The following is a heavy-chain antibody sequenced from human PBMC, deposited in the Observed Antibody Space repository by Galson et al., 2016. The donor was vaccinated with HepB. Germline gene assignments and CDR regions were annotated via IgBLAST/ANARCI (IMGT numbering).Heavy chain of an antibody. D-gene: IGHD2-15*01. J-gene: IGHJ4*02. CDR3: AKDGIMLAAIPYHFHY. CDR1: GFTFTSYD. V-gene: IGHV3-23*01. Sequence: SLRLSCAASGFTFTSYDMTWVRQAPGKGLEWVSSINSGGGNTYYTDSVKGRFTISRDNSQNTLLLQMNSLRAEDTAVYYCAKDGIMLAAIPYHFHYWGRGTPVTVSS. CDR2: INSGGGNT.